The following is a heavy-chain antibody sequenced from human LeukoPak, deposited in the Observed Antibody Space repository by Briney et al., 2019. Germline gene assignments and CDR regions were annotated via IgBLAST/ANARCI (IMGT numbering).Heavy chain of an antibody. J-gene: IGHJ4*02. CDR2: ISYSGTT. D-gene: IGHD1-26*01. CDR1: GGSISNFY. Sequence: PSETLSLTCTVSGGSISNFYWTWIRQPPGQGLEWIGYISYSGTTNYNPSLKSRVTISLDTPKIQFSLNLSSVTAADTAVYYCARDGCYYAYWGQGTLVSVS. CDR3: ARDGCYYAY. V-gene: IGHV4-59*01.